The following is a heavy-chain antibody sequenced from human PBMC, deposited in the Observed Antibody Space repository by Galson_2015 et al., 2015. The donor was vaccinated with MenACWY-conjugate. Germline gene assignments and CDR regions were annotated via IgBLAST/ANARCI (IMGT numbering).Heavy chain of an antibody. Sequence: CAISGDSVSSNSAAWNWIRQSPSRGLEWLGRTYYRSKWYNDYAVSEKSRITINPDTSKNQFSLQLNSVTPEDTAVYYCARVPRLPDYGDSPRVFDYGGQGTLVTVSS. J-gene: IGHJ4*02. CDR2: TYYRSKWYN. CDR1: GDSVSSNSAA. CDR3: ARVPRLPDYGDSPRVFDY. D-gene: IGHD4-17*01. V-gene: IGHV6-1*01.